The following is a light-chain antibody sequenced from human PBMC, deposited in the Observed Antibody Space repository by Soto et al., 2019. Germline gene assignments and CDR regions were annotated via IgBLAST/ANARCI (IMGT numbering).Light chain of an antibody. J-gene: IGKJ2*01. CDR3: QQYNSYPYT. V-gene: IGKV1-5*03. CDR2: KAS. CDR1: QSISSW. Sequence: DIQMTQSPSTLSASVGDRVTITCRASQSISSWLAWYQQKPGKAPNLLIYKASSLQSGVPSRFRGSGSGTEFTLTISGLQPDDFAAYNCQQYNSYPYTFRQGTKLEI.